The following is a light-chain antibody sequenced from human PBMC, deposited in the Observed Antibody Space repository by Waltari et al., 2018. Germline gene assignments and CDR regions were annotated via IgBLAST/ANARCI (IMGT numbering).Light chain of an antibody. CDR2: AAS. CDR3: QQLNSSPPT. V-gene: IGKV1-9*01. CDR1: QGISSF. J-gene: IGKJ4*01. Sequence: DIQLTQSPSFLSASVGDRVTITCRASQGISSFLAWYQQSPGKAPKLLIYAASTLLRGVPSRFSGSGSGTDFILTINSLQPEDFATYYCQQLNSSPPTFGGGTKVEIK.